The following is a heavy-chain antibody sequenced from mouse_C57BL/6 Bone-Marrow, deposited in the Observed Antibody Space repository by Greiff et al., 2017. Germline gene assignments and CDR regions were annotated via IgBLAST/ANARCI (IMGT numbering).Heavy chain of an antibody. Sequence: VQLKESGAELVKPGASVKLSCTASGFNIKDYYMHWVKQRTEQGLEWIGRIDPEDGETKYAPKFQGKATITADTSSNTAYLQLSSLTSEDTAGYYCASVIPRYWYFDVWGTGTTVTVSS. CDR1: GFNIKDYY. CDR2: IDPEDGET. D-gene: IGHD5-1-1*01. J-gene: IGHJ1*03. V-gene: IGHV14-2*01. CDR3: ASVIPRYWYFDV.